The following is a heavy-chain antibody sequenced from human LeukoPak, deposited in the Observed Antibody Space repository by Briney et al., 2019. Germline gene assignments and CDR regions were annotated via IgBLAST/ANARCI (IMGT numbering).Heavy chain of an antibody. J-gene: IGHJ4*02. D-gene: IGHD3-3*01. CDR2: IYTSGST. Sequence: SETLSLTCTVSGGSISSGSYYGRWIRQPAGKGLEWIGRIYTSGSTNYNPSLKSRVTISVDTSKNQFSLKLSSVTAADTAVYYCARMYYDFWSGYPAYYFDYWGQGTLVTVSS. CDR3: ARMYYDFWSGYPAYYFDY. V-gene: IGHV4-61*02. CDR1: GGSISSGSYY.